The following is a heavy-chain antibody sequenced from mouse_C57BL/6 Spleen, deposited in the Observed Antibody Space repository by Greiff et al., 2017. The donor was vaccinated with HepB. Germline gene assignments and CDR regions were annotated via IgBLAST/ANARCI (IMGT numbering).Heavy chain of an antibody. J-gene: IGHJ2*01. CDR1: GYTFTSYW. D-gene: IGHD2-2*01. Sequence: QVQLKQPGAELVKPGASVKLSCKASGYTFTSYWMHWVKQRPGRGLEWIGRIDPNSGGTKYNEKFKSKATLTVDKPSSKAYMQLSSLTSEDSAVYYCARSDLSTMVIYFDYWGQGTTLTVSS. V-gene: IGHV1-72*01. CDR2: IDPNSGGT. CDR3: ARSDLSTMVIYFDY.